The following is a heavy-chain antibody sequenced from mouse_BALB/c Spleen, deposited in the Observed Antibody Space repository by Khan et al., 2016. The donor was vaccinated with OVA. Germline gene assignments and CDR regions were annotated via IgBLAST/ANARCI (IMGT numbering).Heavy chain of an antibody. CDR3: VGDGACHWNDGWVAY. CDR2: INPSNGNT. CDR1: GYTFTSYT. J-gene: IGHJ3*01. Sequence: QVQLQQSGAELARPGASVKMSCTASGYTFTSYTIHWIKKRPGQGLEWIGYINPSNGNTNYNQKFKDKATLTTDKSSTTAYLQLSSLTSDDSAVFICVGDGACHWNDGWVAYWGQGTLVTVSA. V-gene: IGHV1-4*01. D-gene: IGHD2-12*01.